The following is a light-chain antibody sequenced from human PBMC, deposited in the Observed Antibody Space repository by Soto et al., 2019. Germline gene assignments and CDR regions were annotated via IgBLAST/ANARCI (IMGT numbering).Light chain of an antibody. CDR3: QKYYSTVG. Sequence: DIVMTQSPDSLAVSLGERATINCKSSQSVLYSSNNKNYLAWYQQKPGQPPKLLIYWASTRESGVPDRFSGSGSGTDFTFTISSLQAEDVAVYYCQKYYSTVGFGPGTKVDIK. J-gene: IGKJ3*01. CDR1: QSVLYSSNNKNY. CDR2: WAS. V-gene: IGKV4-1*01.